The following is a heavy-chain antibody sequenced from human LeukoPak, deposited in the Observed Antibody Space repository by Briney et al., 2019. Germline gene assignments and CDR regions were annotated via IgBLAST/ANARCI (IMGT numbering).Heavy chain of an antibody. D-gene: IGHD1-26*01. CDR3: ARDRFSGSYSDY. J-gene: IGHJ4*02. Sequence: PSETLSLTCTVSGGSISTYYWSWIRQPPGKGLEWIGYIYYTGSTSYNPSLKSRVTISVDTSKNQISLKLSPVTAADTAMYYCARDRFSGSYSDYWGQGTLVTVSS. CDR2: IYYTGST. V-gene: IGHV4-59*01. CDR1: GGSISTYY.